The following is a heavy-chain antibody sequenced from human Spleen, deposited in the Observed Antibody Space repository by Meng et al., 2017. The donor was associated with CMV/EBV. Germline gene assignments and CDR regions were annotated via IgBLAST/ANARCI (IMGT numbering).Heavy chain of an antibody. J-gene: IGHJ1*01. CDR3: ARGYGSGSS. CDR1: GGAISSSSW. CDR2: IYHSEST. D-gene: IGHD3-10*01. Sequence: SRTCDVSGGAISSSSWWSWVRQPPGKGLEWIGEIYHSESTNYNPSLKSRVTISVDKSKNQFSLKLSSVTAADTAVYYCARGYGSGSSWGQGTLVTVSS. V-gene: IGHV4-4*02.